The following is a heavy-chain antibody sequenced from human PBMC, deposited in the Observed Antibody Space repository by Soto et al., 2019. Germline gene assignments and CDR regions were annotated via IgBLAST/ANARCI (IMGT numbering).Heavy chain of an antibody. J-gene: IGHJ4*02. CDR3: ARSEAKVLDY. CDR1: GGSLSSSNW. V-gene: IGHV4-4*02. D-gene: IGHD5-18*01. CDR2: AHHSGRT. Sequence: SETLSLTCTVSGGSLSSSNWWTWVRQAPGKGLEWIGEAHHSGRTNYNPSLKSRVTISVDKSKNHFSLKLTSVTAADTAVYYCARSEAKVLDYWSQGTLVNVSS.